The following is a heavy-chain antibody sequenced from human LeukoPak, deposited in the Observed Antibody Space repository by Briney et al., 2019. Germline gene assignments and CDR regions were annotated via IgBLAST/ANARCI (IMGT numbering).Heavy chain of an antibody. J-gene: IGHJ6*04. Sequence: SGTLPLTCAVSGGSISSSNWWSWVRQPPGKGLEWIGEIYHSGSTNYNPSLKSRVTISVDKSKNQFSLKLSSVTAADTAVYYCAREPGIAVAGAHYGMDVWGKGTTVTVSS. V-gene: IGHV4-4*02. D-gene: IGHD6-19*01. CDR1: GGSISSSNW. CDR3: AREPGIAVAGAHYGMDV. CDR2: IYHSGST.